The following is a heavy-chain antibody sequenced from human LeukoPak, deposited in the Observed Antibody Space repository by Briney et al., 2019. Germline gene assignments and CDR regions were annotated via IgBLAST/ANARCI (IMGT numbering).Heavy chain of an antibody. CDR2: ISSSSRTI. D-gene: IGHD3-22*01. CDR3: AREGNYYDTSGYYHIFDY. J-gene: IGHJ4*02. CDR1: GFTFSSYS. Sequence: GSLRLSCAASGFTFSSYSMNWVRQAPGKGLEWVSYISSSSRTIYYADSVKGRFTISRDNAKNSLYLQMNSLRAEDTAVYYCAREGNYYDTSGYYHIFDYWGQGTLVTVSS. V-gene: IGHV3-48*04.